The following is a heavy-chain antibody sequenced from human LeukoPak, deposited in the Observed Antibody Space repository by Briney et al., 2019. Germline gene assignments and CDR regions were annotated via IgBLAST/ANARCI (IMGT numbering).Heavy chain of an antibody. Sequence: PGGSLRLSCAASGFTFSSYGMHWVRQAPGKGLEWVSGIIGGAGSTYYADSVRGRFTISGDNSKNTLYLQMNSLRADDTAVYYCAKVGGRMVRGILFDYWGQGTLVTVSS. CDR3: AKVGGRMVRGILFDY. V-gene: IGHV3-23*01. J-gene: IGHJ4*02. CDR2: IIGGAGST. CDR1: GFTFSSYG. D-gene: IGHD3-10*01.